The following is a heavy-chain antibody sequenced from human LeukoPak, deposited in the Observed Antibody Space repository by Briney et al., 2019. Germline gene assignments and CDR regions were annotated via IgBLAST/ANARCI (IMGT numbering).Heavy chain of an antibody. CDR3: AKELGNPTQWLATVFDY. V-gene: IGHV3-23*01. J-gene: IGHJ4*02. CDR2: ISGSGGST. CDR1: GFTFSSYA. Sequence: SGGSLRLSCAASGFTFSSYAMSWVRQAPGKGLEWVSAISGSGGSTYYADSVKGRFTISRDNSKNTLYLQMNSLRAEDTAVYYCAKELGNPTQWLATVFDYWGQGTLVTVSS. D-gene: IGHD6-19*01.